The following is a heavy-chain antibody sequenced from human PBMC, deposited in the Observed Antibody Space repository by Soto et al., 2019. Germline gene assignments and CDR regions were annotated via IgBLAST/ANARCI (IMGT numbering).Heavy chain of an antibody. CDR2: IIPILNIA. D-gene: IGHD5-12*01. J-gene: IGHJ6*03. V-gene: IGHV1-69*02. CDR1: GGTFSNYT. Sequence: QVQLVQSGAEVKKPGSSVKVSCKASGGTFSNYTISWVRQAPGQGLEWMGRIIPILNIANYAQKFQGRVTITADKSTSTTYMELSSLRSEDTAVYYCARVSEMATATKGYYYYMDVWGKGTTVTVPS. CDR3: ARVSEMATATKGYYYYMDV.